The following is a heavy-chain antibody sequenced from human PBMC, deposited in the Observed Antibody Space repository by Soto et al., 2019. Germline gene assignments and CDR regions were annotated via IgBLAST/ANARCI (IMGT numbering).Heavy chain of an antibody. CDR2: MNPNSGNT. Sequence: QVQLVQSGAEVKKPGASVKVSCKASGYTFTSYDINWVRQATGQGLEWMGWMNPNSGNTGYAQKFQGRVTMTRNTSLSTAYMELSSLRSEDTAVYYCARGLGRYCGGDCRGMDVWGQGTTVTVSS. CDR1: GYTFTSYD. J-gene: IGHJ6*02. V-gene: IGHV1-8*01. CDR3: ARGLGRYCGGDCRGMDV. D-gene: IGHD2-21*02.